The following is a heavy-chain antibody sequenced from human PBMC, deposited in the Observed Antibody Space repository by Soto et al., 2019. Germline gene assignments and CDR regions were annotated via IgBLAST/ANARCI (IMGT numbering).Heavy chain of an antibody. CDR2: IDHSGST. CDR3: ARGLRYSGMDV. Sequence: SVTLSLTCAVHRGSFNSYSWTWIRQPPGKGLEWIGEIDHSGSTTYNPSLKSRITMSVDTSKNQFSLNVSSMTTADTAVCYCARGLRYSGMDVWGQGTTVTVSS. J-gene: IGHJ6*01. V-gene: IGHV4-34*01. CDR1: RGSFNSYS.